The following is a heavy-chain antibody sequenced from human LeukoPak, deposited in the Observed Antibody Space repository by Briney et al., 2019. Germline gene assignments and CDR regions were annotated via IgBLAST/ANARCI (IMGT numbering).Heavy chain of an antibody. CDR3: TREGFDYETLFDD. CDR1: GFTFADYS. Sequence: PGGSLRLSCSGSGFTFADYSVSWVRQAPGKGLGWVGFIRLMIHGGTTDCAASVKGRFTISRDDAKSVAYLQMNSLKTEDTAVYYCTREGFDYETLFDDWGQGTLVTVSS. D-gene: IGHD4-17*01. CDR2: IRLMIHGGTT. V-gene: IGHV3-49*04. J-gene: IGHJ4*02.